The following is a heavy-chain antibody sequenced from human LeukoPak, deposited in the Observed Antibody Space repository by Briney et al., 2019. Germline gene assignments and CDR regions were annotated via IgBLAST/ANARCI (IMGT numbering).Heavy chain of an antibody. D-gene: IGHD1-26*01. CDR2: IYYSGST. J-gene: IGHJ5*02. Sequence: SETLSLTCTVSGGSISSNYWSWIRQPPGKGLEWIGYIYYSGSTNYNPSLKSRVTISVDTSKNQFSLRLNSVTAADTAGYYCARGANSGSYRNWFDPWGQGTLVTVSS. CDR3: ARGANSGSYRNWFDP. V-gene: IGHV4-59*01. CDR1: GGSISSNY.